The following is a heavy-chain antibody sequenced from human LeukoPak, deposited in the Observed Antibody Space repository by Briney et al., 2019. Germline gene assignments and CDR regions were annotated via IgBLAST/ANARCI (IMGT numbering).Heavy chain of an antibody. D-gene: IGHD1-14*01. Sequence: GGSLRLSCAASGFTFSSYWMNWVRQAPRRGLEWVANIKYDGREKYYVDSVKGRFIISRDNAKNSLYLQMNSLRAEDTAVYYCARDHSEPGVIFDYWGQGSLVTVSS. CDR2: IKYDGREK. CDR3: ARDHSEPGVIFDY. CDR1: GFTFSSYW. J-gene: IGHJ4*02. V-gene: IGHV3-7*05.